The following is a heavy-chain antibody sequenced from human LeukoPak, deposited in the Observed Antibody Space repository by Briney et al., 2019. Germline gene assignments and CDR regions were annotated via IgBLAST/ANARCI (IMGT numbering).Heavy chain of an antibody. CDR3: ARDNYDYVWGSYRGNWFDP. CDR2: IYYSGST. D-gene: IGHD3-16*02. CDR1: GGSISSGGYY. V-gene: IGHV4-31*03. J-gene: IGHJ5*02. Sequence: PSQTLSLTCTVSGGSISSGGYYWSGIRQHPGKGLEWIGYIYYSGSTYYNPSLKSRVTISVDTSKNQFSLKLSYVTPADTAVYYCARDNYDYVWGSYRGNWFDPWGQGTLVTVSS.